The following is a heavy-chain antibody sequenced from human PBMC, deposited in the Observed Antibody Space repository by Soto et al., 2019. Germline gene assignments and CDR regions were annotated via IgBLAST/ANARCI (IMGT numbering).Heavy chain of an antibody. V-gene: IGHV1-69*13. CDR1: GGTFSSYA. J-gene: IGHJ4*02. CDR2: IIPIFGTA. D-gene: IGHD6-19*01. CDR3: ARDLYSSGWYVGPDFDY. Sequence: GASVKVSCKASGGTFSSYAISWVRQAPGQGLEWMGGIIPIFGTANYAQKFQGRVTITADESTSTAYMELRSLRSEDTAVYYCARDLYSSGWYVGPDFDYWGQGTLVTVSS.